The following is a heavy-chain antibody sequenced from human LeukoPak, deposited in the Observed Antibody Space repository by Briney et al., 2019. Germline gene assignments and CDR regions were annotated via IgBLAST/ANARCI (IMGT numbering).Heavy chain of an antibody. V-gene: IGHV2-70*11. Sequence: ESGPTLVNPTQTLTLTCTFSGFSLSTSGMCVSWIRQPPGGALEWLARIDWDDDKYYSTSLKTRLTISKDTSKNQVVLTMTNMDPVDTATYFCARIRSSSWYHDYWGQGTLVTVSS. CDR3: ARIRSSSWYHDY. D-gene: IGHD6-13*01. J-gene: IGHJ4*02. CDR1: GFSLSTSGMC. CDR2: IDWDDDK.